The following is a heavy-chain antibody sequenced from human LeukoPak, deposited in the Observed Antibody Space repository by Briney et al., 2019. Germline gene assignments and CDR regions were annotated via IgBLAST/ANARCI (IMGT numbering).Heavy chain of an antibody. CDR3: AKDQRITMIVVVTSFDY. D-gene: IGHD3-22*01. CDR1: GFTFSSYW. V-gene: IGHV3-74*03. CDR2: ISSDGSAT. J-gene: IGHJ4*02. Sequence: GGSLRLSCAASGFTFSSYWMHWVRQAPGKGLVWVSRISSDGSATTYADSVKGRFTISRDNARNTLYLQMNSLRAEDTAVYYCAKDQRITMIVVVTSFDYWGQGTLVTVSS.